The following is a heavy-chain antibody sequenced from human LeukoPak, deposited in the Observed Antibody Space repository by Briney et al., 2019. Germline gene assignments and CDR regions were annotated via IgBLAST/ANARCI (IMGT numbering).Heavy chain of an antibody. CDR2: MQSNGNS. J-gene: IGHJ4*02. Sequence: PSETLSLTCTVSGDSISTYHWNWIRKPPGKGLEWIGYMQSNGNSKYKPSPRSGVTIFIDTPKSQVALILSSVTAADTAVYYCARDKQHSYGRYFDHWGQGALVTVSS. CDR3: ARDKQHSYGRYFDH. V-gene: IGHV4-59*01. D-gene: IGHD3-16*01. CDR1: GDSISTYH.